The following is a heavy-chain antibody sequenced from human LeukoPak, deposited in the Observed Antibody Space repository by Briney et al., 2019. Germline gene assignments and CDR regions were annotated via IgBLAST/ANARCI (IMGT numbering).Heavy chain of an antibody. CDR2: ISPDATKS. J-gene: IGHJ4*02. D-gene: IGHD5-12*01. Sequence: PGESLRLSCAASGFTFSVYYMFWVRQAPGKGLVWVSSISPDATKSKYADFVEGRLTISRDNAKNTLYLQLNSLRVEDAAVYYRATGYRSAYSWDSWGQGTLVTVSS. CDR3: ATGYRSAYSWDS. V-gene: IGHV3-74*03. CDR1: GFTFSVYY.